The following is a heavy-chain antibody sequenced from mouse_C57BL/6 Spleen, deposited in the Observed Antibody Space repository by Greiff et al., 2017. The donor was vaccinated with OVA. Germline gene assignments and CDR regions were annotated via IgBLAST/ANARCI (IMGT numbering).Heavy chain of an antibody. J-gene: IGHJ2*01. V-gene: IGHV5-17*01. CDR3: ARRAYGNLVDY. CDR2: ISSGSSTI. D-gene: IGHD2-1*01. CDR1: GFTFSDYG. Sequence: DVHLVESGGGLVKPGGSLKLSCAASGFTFSDYGMHWVRQAPEKGLEWVAYISSGSSTIYYADTVKGRFTISRDNAKNTLFLQMTSLRAEDTAMYYCARRAYGNLVDYWGQGTTLTVAS.